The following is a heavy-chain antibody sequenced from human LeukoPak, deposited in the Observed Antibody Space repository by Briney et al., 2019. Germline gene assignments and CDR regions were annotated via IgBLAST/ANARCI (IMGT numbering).Heavy chain of an antibody. CDR2: IKEDGSVK. Sequence: GGSLRLSCAASGFSFSRHWINWVRQAPGKGLEWVANIKEDGSVKYYVDSVKGRFTISRDNAKNSLYLQMNSLRAEDTAVYYCARGAYCSGGSCHCDYWGQGTLVTVSS. V-gene: IGHV3-7*01. CDR3: ARGAYCSGGSCHCDY. J-gene: IGHJ4*02. D-gene: IGHD2-15*01. CDR1: GFSFSRHW.